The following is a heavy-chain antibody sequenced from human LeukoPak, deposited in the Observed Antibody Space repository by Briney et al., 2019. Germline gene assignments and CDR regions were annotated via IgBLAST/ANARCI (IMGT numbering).Heavy chain of an antibody. J-gene: IGHJ4*02. V-gene: IGHV4-4*02. CDR3: ASRCYYYDSSGCPGY. CDR1: GGSISSSNW. Sequence: SETLSLTCAVSGGSISSSNWWSWVRQPPGKGLEWIGEIYHSGSTNYNPSPKSRVTISVDKSKNQFSLKLSSVTAADTAVYYCASRCYYYDSSGCPGYWGQGTLVTVSS. CDR2: IYHSGST. D-gene: IGHD3-22*01.